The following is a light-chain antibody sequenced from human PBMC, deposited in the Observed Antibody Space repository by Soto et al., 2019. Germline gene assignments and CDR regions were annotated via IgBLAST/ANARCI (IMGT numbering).Light chain of an antibody. J-gene: IGKJ2*01. CDR2: AAS. Sequence: DIQMTQSPSSLSASVGDRVTITCRASQSISSHLNWYQQKPGKPPKFLIYAASSLLSGVPSRFSGSGSGTDFTLTISSLQPDDFATYYCQQSFSSPHTFGQGTKLEIK. V-gene: IGKV1-39*01. CDR3: QQSFSSPHT. CDR1: QSISSH.